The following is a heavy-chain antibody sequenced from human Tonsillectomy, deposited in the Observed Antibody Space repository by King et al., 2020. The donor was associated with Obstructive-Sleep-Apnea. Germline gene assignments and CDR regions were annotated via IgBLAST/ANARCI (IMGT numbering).Heavy chain of an antibody. Sequence: QLVQSGAEVKKPGASVKVSFKASGYTFTAYFIHWVRQAPGQGLEWMGWVNPNSGGTNSAQKFQGRVTMTRDTSISTTYMELSRLRSDDTAVYYCARDPGISAYDGDYWGQGTLVTVSS. D-gene: IGHD5-12*01. CDR2: VNPNSGGT. CDR1: GYTFTAYF. J-gene: IGHJ4*02. CDR3: ARDPGISAYDGDY. V-gene: IGHV1-2*02.